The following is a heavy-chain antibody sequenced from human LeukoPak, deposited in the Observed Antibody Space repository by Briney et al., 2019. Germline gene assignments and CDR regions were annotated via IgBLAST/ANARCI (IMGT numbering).Heavy chain of an antibody. V-gene: IGHV4-39*01. J-gene: IGHJ5*02. Sequence: SETLSLTCTVSGGSISSSSYYWGWIRQPPGKGLEWIGSIYYSGSTYYNPSLKSRVTISVDTSKDQFSLKLSSVTAADTAVYYCASGNDYVHVGWFDPWGQGTLVTVSS. CDR2: IYYSGST. CDR3: ASGNDYVHVGWFDP. CDR1: GGSISSSSYY. D-gene: IGHD4-17*01.